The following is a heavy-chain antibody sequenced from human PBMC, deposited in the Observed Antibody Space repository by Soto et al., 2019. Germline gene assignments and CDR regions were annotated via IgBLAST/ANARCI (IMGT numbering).Heavy chain of an antibody. CDR1: GFSLSTSGMC. CDR3: ARALVAASSWVDYDYLAV. CDR2: IDWDDDK. Sequence: SGPTLVNPTQTLTLTCTFSGFSLSTSGMCVSWIRQPPGKALEWLARIDWDDDKYYSTSLKTRLTISKDTSKNQVVLTMTNMDPVDTATYYCARALVAASSWVDYDYLAVWGRGTTVTGSS. V-gene: IGHV2-70*11. J-gene: IGHJ6*03. D-gene: IGHD2-15*01.